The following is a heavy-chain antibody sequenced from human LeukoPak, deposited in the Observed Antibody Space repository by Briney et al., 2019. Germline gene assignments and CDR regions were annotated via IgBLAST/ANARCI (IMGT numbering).Heavy chain of an antibody. D-gene: IGHD2-8*02. Sequence: QTGGSLRLSCAASGFSFSTHDIHWVRQAPGMGLEYVSAISSNGATKYYADSVKGRFTISRDNFKNTVYLQMDSLRAEDMAVYYCARSYCTVNSCYQSFGYWGPGTLVSVSS. CDR2: ISSNGATK. CDR3: ARSYCTVNSCYQSFGY. J-gene: IGHJ4*02. V-gene: IGHV3-64*02. CDR1: GFSFSTHD.